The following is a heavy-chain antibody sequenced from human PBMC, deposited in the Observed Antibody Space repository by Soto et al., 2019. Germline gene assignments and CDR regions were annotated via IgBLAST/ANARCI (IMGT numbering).Heavy chain of an antibody. CDR1: GFTFDNYA. CDR2: ISGSGGAT. CDR3: ANAEFLEWPYNWFDP. J-gene: IGHJ5*02. V-gene: IGHV3-23*01. D-gene: IGHD3-3*01. Sequence: PGGSLRLSCAASGFTFDNYAMNWVRQAPGKGLEWVAHISGSGGATKYADSVKGRFSISKDNSKNTLYLQMNNLAVEDTAVYYCANAEFLEWPYNWFDPWGQGTLVTVS.